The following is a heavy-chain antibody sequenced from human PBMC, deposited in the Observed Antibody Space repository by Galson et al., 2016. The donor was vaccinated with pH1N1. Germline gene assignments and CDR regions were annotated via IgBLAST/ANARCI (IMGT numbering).Heavy chain of an antibody. V-gene: IGHV3-48*03. J-gene: IGHJ4*02. D-gene: IGHD6-19*01. CDR3: ARPAEQQWLVILPFGY. CDR1: GFAFSSYE. CDR2: ISRSGSTI. Sequence: SLRLSCAASGFAFSSYEMNWVRQAPGKGLEWVSHISRSGSTIHYADSVKGRFTVSRDNAKNSLYLQMNSRRAEDTAVNYCARPAEQQWLVILPFGYWGQGIRATVSS.